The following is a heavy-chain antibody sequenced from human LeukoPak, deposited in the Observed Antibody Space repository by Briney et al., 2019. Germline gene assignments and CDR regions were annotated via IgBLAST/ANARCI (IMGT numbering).Heavy chain of an antibody. Sequence: ASVKVSCKASGGTFSSYAISWVRQAPGQGLEWMGGIIPIFGTANYAQKFQGRVTITADESTSTAYMELSSLRSEDTAVYYCARDGPLNLGWLHYWGQGTLVTVSS. D-gene: IGHD3-9*01. V-gene: IGHV1-69*13. J-gene: IGHJ4*02. CDR2: IIPIFGTA. CDR1: GGTFSSYA. CDR3: ARDGPLNLGWLHY.